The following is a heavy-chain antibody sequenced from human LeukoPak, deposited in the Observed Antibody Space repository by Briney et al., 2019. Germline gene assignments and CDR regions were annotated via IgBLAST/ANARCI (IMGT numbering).Heavy chain of an antibody. J-gene: IGHJ6*03. D-gene: IGHD3-16*02. CDR3: AREARYGGYYYYYYMDV. CDR2: IIPIFGTA. CDR1: GGTFSSYA. V-gene: IGHV1-69*05. Sequence: SVKVSCKASGGTFSSYAISWVRQAPGQGLEWIGRIIPIFGTANYAQKFQGRVTITTDESTSTAYMELSSLRSEDTAVYYCAREARYGGYYYYYYMDVWGKGTTVTVSS.